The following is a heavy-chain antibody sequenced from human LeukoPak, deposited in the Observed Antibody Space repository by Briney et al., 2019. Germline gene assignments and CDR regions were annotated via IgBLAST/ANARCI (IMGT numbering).Heavy chain of an antibody. D-gene: IGHD3-9*01. J-gene: IGHJ4*02. CDR2: IRSKAYGGTT. V-gene: IGHV3-49*04. CDR3: TRDAPYYDILTGYYNLDCFDY. Sequence: GGSLRLSCTASGFTFGDYAMSWVRQAPGKGLEWVGFIRSKAYGGTTEYAASVKGRFTISRDDSKSIAYLQMNSLKTEDTAVYYCTRDAPYYDILTGYYNLDCFDYWGQGTLVTVSS. CDR1: GFTFGDYA.